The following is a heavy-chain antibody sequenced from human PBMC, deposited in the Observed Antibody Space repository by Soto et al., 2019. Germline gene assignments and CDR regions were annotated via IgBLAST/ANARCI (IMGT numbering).Heavy chain of an antibody. CDR1: GGSFSGYY. V-gene: IGHV4-34*01. D-gene: IGHD6-25*01. CDR3: ARMWGGYNSH. J-gene: IGHJ4*02. CDR2: INDSGST. Sequence: QVQLPQWGAGLLKPSETLSLTCAVYGGSFSGYYWSWIRQPPGKGLEWIGEINDSGSTNYNPSLKSRVTISVDTSKNQFSLKLSSVTAADTAVYYCARMWGGYNSHWGQGTVVTVSS.